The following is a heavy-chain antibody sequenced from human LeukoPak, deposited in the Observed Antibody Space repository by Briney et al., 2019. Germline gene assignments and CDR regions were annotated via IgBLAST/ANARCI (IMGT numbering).Heavy chain of an antibody. CDR3: ARGRPHYDFWSGFQYYYYMDV. V-gene: IGHV4-39*07. Sequence: SETLSLTCTVSGGSISSSSYYWGWIRQPPGKGLEWIGEINHSGSTNYNPSLKSRVTISVDTSKNQFSLKLSSVTAADTAVYYCARGRPHYDFWSGFQYYYYMDVWGKGTTVTVSS. CDR1: GGSISSSSYY. D-gene: IGHD3-3*01. J-gene: IGHJ6*03. CDR2: INHSGST.